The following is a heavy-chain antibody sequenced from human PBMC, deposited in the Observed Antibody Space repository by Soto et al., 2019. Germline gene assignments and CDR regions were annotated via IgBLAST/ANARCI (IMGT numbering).Heavy chain of an antibody. CDR2: IGRRGSPI. V-gene: IGHV3-48*03. CDR1: EFTLSNYE. J-gene: IGHJ3*02. CDR3: ARVYDDYIIDAFDI. D-gene: IGHD4-17*01. Sequence: ESGGGLVQPGGSLRLSCAAFEFTLSNYEMDWVRQAPGKGLEWVSHIGRRGSPIYYADSVKGRFTISRDNAKNSVFLQMNSLRPEDTAVYYCARVYDDYIIDAFDIWGQGTMVSVSS.